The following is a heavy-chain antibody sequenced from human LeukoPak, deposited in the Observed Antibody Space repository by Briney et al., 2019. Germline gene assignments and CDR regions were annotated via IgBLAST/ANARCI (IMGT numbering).Heavy chain of an antibody. V-gene: IGHV4-4*07. Sequence: SETLSLTCTVSGGSISSYYWSWIRQPAGKGLEWIGRIYTSGSTYYNPSLKSRVTMSVDTSKNQFSLKLSSVTAADTAVYYCARGPIDGSYYYYGMDVWGQGTTVTVSS. CDR1: GGSISSYY. CDR3: ARGPIDGSYYYYGMDV. J-gene: IGHJ6*02. D-gene: IGHD2-15*01. CDR2: IYTSGST.